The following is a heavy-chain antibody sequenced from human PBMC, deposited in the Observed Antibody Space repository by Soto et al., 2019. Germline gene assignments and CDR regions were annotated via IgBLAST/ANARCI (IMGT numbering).Heavy chain of an antibody. CDR2: IYYSGST. V-gene: IGHV4-30-4*08. Sequence: PSETLSLTCTVSGGSISSSSYYWGWIRQPPGKGLEWIGYIYYSGSTYYNPSLKSRVTISVDTSKNQFSLKLSSVTAADTAVYYCARWWFGEFFDDWGQGTLVTVSS. CDR1: GGSISSSSYY. J-gene: IGHJ5*02. D-gene: IGHD3-10*01. CDR3: ARWWFGEFFDD.